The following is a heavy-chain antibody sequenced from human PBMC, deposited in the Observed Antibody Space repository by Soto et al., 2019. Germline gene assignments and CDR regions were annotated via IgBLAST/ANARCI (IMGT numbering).Heavy chain of an antibody. V-gene: IGHV2-5*01. CDR1: GFSLTTSGVT. J-gene: IGHJ4*02. CDR3: AHSSGRKGAFDY. D-gene: IGHD1-1*01. CDR2: IYWNDDK. Sequence: QITLKDSGPTLVKPTQNLTLTCTFSGFSLTTSGVTVGWIRQPPGKALEWLALIYWNDDKRYSPSLTSRLTITKDTSKNQVVLTMTNMDPVDTGTYYCAHSSGRKGAFDYWGQGTLVTVSS.